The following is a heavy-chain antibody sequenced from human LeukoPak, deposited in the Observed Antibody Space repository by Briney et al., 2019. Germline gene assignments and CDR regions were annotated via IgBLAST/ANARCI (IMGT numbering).Heavy chain of an antibody. CDR1: GGSFSGYY. Sequence: SETLSLTCAVYGGSFSGYYWSWIRQPPGKGLEWIGEINHSGSTNYNPSLKSRVTISVDTSKNQFSLKLCSVTAADTAVYYCARAADTAIDYWGQGTLVTVSS. CDR3: ARAADTAIDY. V-gene: IGHV4-34*01. CDR2: INHSGST. D-gene: IGHD5-18*01. J-gene: IGHJ4*02.